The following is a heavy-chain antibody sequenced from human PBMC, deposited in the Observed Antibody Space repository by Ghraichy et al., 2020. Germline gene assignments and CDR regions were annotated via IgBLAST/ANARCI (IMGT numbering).Heavy chain of an antibody. V-gene: IGHV3-23*01. CDR3: AARYNTDYY. D-gene: IGHD1-14*01. J-gene: IGHJ4*02. CDR2: IGGGGVDTT. Sequence: LSLTCAASGFIVSSYGMSWVRQAPGKGLEWVASIGGGGVDTTNYPDSVKGRFTISRDNSKNMLFLHINTLRAEDTAFYFCAARYNTDYYWGQGTLVTVSS. CDR1: GFIVSSYG.